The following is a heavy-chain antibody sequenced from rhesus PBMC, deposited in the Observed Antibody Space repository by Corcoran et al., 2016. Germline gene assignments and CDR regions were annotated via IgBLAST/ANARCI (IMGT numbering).Heavy chain of an antibody. CDR1: GGSISSGYYY. V-gene: IGHV4-122*02. CDR3: ARDYGSRFDY. Sequence: QVQLQESGPGLVKPSETLSLTCAVSGGSISSGYYYWRWIRQPPGKGLEWIGYITYSGSTSYNPSLKSRVTISRDTSKNQFSLKLSSVTAADTAVYYCARDYGSRFDYWGQGVLVTVSS. J-gene: IGHJ4*01. CDR2: ITYSGST. D-gene: IGHD4-29*01.